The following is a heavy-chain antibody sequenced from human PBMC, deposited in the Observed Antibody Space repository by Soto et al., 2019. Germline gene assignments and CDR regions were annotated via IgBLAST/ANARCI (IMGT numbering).Heavy chain of an antibody. J-gene: IGHJ4*02. CDR1: GFTFSSYG. Sequence: GGSLRLSCVGSGFTFSSYGLHWVRQAPGRGLAWLAVISSDGKKTYYADPVKGRFVISRDNSRNTLYLQINNVRNENTALYFCASLRGRCPGLVKYYFYAWAPGTQLAVSS. V-gene: IGHV3-30*06. CDR2: ISSDGKKT. D-gene: IGHD3-10*01. CDR3: ASLRGRCPGLVKYYFYA.